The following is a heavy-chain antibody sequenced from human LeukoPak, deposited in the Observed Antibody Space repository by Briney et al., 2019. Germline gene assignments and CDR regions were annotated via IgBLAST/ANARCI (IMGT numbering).Heavy chain of an antibody. J-gene: IGHJ3*02. Sequence: SETLSLTCAVYGGSFSGYYWSWIRQPPGKGLEWIGEINHSGSTNYNPSLKSRVTIPVDTSKNQFSLKLSSVTAADTAVYYCARRKAYCGGGCYSGFAFDIWGQGTMVTVSS. V-gene: IGHV4-34*01. CDR3: ARRKAYCGGGCYSGFAFDI. CDR2: INHSGST. CDR1: GGSFSGYY. D-gene: IGHD2-21*02.